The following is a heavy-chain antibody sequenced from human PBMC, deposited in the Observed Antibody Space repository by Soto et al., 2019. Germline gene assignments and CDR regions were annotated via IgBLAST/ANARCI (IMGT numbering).Heavy chain of an antibody. Sequence: SETLSLTCTVSGGSISSYYWIWIRQPPGKGLEWIGYIYYSGSTNYNPSLKSRVTISVDTSKNQFSLKLSSVTAADTAVYYCARDQGSSGWYLRVPSYYYYYGMDVWGQGTTVTLSS. V-gene: IGHV4-59*12. D-gene: IGHD6-19*01. CDR2: IYYSGST. CDR1: GGSISSYY. J-gene: IGHJ6*01. CDR3: ARDQGSSGWYLRVPSYYYYYGMDV.